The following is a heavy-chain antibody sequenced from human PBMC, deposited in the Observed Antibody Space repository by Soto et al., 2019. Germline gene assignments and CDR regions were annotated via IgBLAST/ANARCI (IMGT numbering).Heavy chain of an antibody. J-gene: IGHJ3*02. CDR3: ARHGGAHYYGSGSYYDWGNAFDI. Sequence: PSETLSLTCAVSGGSISTYYWSWIRQPPGKGLEWIGYIYYSGSTNYNPSLKSRVTISVHTSKNQFSLKLSSVTGADTAVYYCARHGGAHYYGSGSYYDWGNAFDIWGQGTMVTVSS. D-gene: IGHD3-10*01. CDR2: IYYSGST. V-gene: IGHV4-59*08. CDR1: GGSISTYY.